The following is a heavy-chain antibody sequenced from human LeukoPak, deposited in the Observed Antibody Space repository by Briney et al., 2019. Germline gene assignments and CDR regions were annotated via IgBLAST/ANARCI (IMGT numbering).Heavy chain of an antibody. J-gene: IGHJ4*02. CDR3: VWTYYYDSSGYRGSDPFDY. CDR1: GYTFTSHG. Sequence: ASVKVSCKASGYTFTSHGISWVRQAPGQGLEWMGWISAYNGNTNYAQKLQGRVTMTTDTSTSTAYMELRSLRSDDTAVYYCVWTYYYDSSGYRGSDPFDYWGQGTLVTVSS. V-gene: IGHV1-18*01. D-gene: IGHD3-22*01. CDR2: ISAYNGNT.